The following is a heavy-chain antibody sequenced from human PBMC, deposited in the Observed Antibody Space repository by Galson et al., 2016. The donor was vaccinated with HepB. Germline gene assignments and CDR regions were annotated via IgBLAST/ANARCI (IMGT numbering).Heavy chain of an antibody. D-gene: IGHD4-17*01. Sequence: SVKVSCKASGYTFTSYDINWVRQATGQGLEWMGWMNPNSGITGHAQKFQGRVTLIRDTSISTAYMELSILKAEDTAVYYCARTPPNGDNDHWGQGTLVSVSS. CDR2: MNPNSGIT. V-gene: IGHV1-8*01. CDR1: GYTFTSYD. CDR3: ARTPPNGDNDH. J-gene: IGHJ4*02.